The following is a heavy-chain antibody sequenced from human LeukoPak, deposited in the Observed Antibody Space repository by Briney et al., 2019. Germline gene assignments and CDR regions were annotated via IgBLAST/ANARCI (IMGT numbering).Heavy chain of an antibody. J-gene: IGHJ4*02. V-gene: IGHV3-33*03. CDR1: GFTFSSYG. D-gene: IGHD3/OR15-3a*01. Sequence: GGSLRLSCAASGFTFSSYGMHWVRQAPGKGLEWVAVIWYDGSNKYYADSVKGRFTISRDNAENSLYLQMNSLRAEDTAVYYCSGTGSVGWGQGTLVTVSS. CDR3: SGTGSVG. CDR2: IWYDGSNK.